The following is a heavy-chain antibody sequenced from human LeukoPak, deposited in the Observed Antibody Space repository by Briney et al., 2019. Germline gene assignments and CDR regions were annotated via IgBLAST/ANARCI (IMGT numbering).Heavy chain of an antibody. CDR2: IIPILGIA. CDR1: GGTFSGYT. Sequence: SVKVSCKASGGTFSGYTISWVRQAPGQGLEWMGRIIPILGIANYAQKFQGRVTITADKSTSTAYMELSSLRSEDTAVYYCARSDDIVVVPAATRYNWFDPWGQGTLVTVSS. CDR3: ARSDDIVVVPAATRYNWFDP. D-gene: IGHD2-2*01. V-gene: IGHV1-69*02. J-gene: IGHJ5*02.